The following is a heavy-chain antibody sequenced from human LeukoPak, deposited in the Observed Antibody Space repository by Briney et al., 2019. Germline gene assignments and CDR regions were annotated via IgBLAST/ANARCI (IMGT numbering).Heavy chain of an antibody. V-gene: IGHV4-34*01. D-gene: IGHD3-10*01. CDR1: GGSFSGYY. CDR3: ATRPGDYSNEKWFDP. CDR2: INHRGST. Sequence: SETLSLTCAVYGGSFSGYYRSWIRQPPGKGLEWIGEINHRGSTNYNPSLKSRLTIAVDTSKNQSSLKLSSVTAADTAVYYCATRPGDYSNEKWFDPWGQGTLVTVSS. J-gene: IGHJ5*02.